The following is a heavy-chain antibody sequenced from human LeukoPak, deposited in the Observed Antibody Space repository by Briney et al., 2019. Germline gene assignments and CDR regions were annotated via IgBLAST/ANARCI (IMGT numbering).Heavy chain of an antibody. CDR1: GYTFTGYY. V-gene: IGHV1-2*02. D-gene: IGHD6-13*01. Sequence: GASVKVSCKASGYTFTGYYMHWVRQAPGQGLEWMGWINPNSGGTNYAQKFQGRVTMTRDTSISTAYMGLSRLRSDDTAVYYCARDSSSWYPTYRFDYWGQGTLVTVSS. CDR3: ARDSSSWYPTYRFDY. J-gene: IGHJ4*02. CDR2: INPNSGGT.